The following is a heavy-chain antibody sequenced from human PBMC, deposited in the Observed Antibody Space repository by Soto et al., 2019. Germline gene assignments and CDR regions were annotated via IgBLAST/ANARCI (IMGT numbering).Heavy chain of an antibody. CDR1: GGSISSSSYY. D-gene: IGHD2-15*01. CDR2: IYYSGST. Sequence: PSETLSLTCTVSGGSISSSSYYWGWIRQPPGKGLEWIGSIYYSGSTYYNPSLKSRVTISVDTSKNQFSLKLSSVTAADTAVYYCARFRYCSGGSCYGDFDYWGQGTLVTVSS. CDR3: ARFRYCSGGSCYGDFDY. V-gene: IGHV4-39*01. J-gene: IGHJ4*02.